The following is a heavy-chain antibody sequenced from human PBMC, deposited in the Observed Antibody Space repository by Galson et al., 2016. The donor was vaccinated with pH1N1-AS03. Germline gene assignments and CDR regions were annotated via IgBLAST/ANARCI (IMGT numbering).Heavy chain of an antibody. Sequence: SETLSLTCAVSGYSISSGYYWGWIRQPPGKGLEWIGIIYHSGSTYYNPSLMSRVTISVDTSKNRFSLKVTSVTAADTAVYYCARVGKYFDFWSGYSDFDYWGQGTLVTVSS. V-gene: IGHV4-38-2*01. CDR2: IYHSGST. J-gene: IGHJ4*02. CDR1: GYSISSGYY. D-gene: IGHD3-3*01. CDR3: ARVGKYFDFWSGYSDFDY.